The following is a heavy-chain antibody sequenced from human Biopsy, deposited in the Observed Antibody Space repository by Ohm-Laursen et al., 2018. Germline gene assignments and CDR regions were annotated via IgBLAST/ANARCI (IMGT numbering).Heavy chain of an antibody. D-gene: IGHD2-2*01. Sequence: GTLSLTCTVSGGSISGYHWSWIRKSPGKGLEWLAYISYTEGITSNPSLNGRATMSLNTSKNQFSLRLIYVTAADTAVYYCARMPHFDYWGQGILVTVSS. V-gene: IGHV4-59*01. CDR3: ARMPHFDY. CDR1: GGSISGYH. J-gene: IGHJ4*02. CDR2: ISYTEGI.